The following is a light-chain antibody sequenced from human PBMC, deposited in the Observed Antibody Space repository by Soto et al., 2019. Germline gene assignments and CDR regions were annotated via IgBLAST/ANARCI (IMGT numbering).Light chain of an antibody. CDR2: KAS. CDR1: QTISSW. CDR3: QHYNSYSEA. J-gene: IGKJ1*01. V-gene: IGKV1-5*03. Sequence: IQMTQFPSTLSASVGDSVTITCXASQTISSWWAWYQQKPGKAPKLLIYKASTLKSGVPSRFSGSGSGTEFTLTISSLQPDDFATYYCQHYNSYSEAFGQGTEVDIK.